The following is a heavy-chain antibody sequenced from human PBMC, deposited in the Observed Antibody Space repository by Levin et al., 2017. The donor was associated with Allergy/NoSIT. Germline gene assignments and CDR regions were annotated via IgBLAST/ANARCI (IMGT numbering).Heavy chain of an antibody. D-gene: IGHD3-10*01. CDR2: ISYDGSNK. V-gene: IGHV3-30-3*01. Sequence: SCAASGFTFSSYAMHWVRQAPGKGLEWVAVISYDGSNKYYADSVKGRFTISRDNSKNTLYLQMNSLRAEDTAVYYCAREGAITMVRGADDAFDSWGQGTMVTVSS. CDR3: AREGAITMVRGADDAFDS. J-gene: IGHJ3*02. CDR1: GFTFSSYA.